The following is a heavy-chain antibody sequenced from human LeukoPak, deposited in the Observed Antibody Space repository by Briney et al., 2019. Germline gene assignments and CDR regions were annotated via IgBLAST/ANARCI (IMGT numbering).Heavy chain of an antibody. D-gene: IGHD6-19*01. CDR3: AKLSRPSGWEYFDY. J-gene: IGHJ4*02. CDR2: ISYDGSNK. Sequence: PGRSLRLSCAASGFTFSSYGMHWVRQAPGKGLEWVAVISYDGSNKYYADSVKGRFTISRDNSKNTLYLQMNSLRAEDTAVYYCAKLSRPSGWEYFDYWGQGTLVTVSA. V-gene: IGHV3-30*18. CDR1: GFTFSSYG.